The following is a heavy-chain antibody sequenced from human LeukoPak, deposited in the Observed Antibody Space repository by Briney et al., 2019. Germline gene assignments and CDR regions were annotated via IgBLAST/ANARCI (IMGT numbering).Heavy chain of an antibody. CDR3: VGGYTYYFDY. D-gene: IGHD5-12*01. J-gene: IGHJ4*02. V-gene: IGHV3-30*19. Sequence: GGSLRLSCAASGFTFSSYGMHWVRQAPGKGLEWVAVISYDGSNKYYADSVKGRFTISRDNSKNTLYLQMNSLRAEDTAVYYCVGGYTYYFDYWGQGTLVTVSP. CDR1: GFTFSSYG. CDR2: ISYDGSNK.